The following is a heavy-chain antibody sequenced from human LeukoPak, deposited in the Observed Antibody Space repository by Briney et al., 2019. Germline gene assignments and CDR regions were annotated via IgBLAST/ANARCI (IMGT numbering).Heavy chain of an antibody. CDR1: GFTFSSYS. J-gene: IGHJ4*02. V-gene: IGHV3-21*01. D-gene: IGHD5-18*01. Sequence: RGSLRLSCAASGFTFSSYSMNWVRQAPGKGLEWVSSISSSSSYIYYADSVKGRFTISRDNAKNSLYLQMNSLKAEDTAVYYCAREGSSGYSYGYIDYWGQGTLVTVSS. CDR3: AREGSSGYSYGYIDY. CDR2: ISSSSSYI.